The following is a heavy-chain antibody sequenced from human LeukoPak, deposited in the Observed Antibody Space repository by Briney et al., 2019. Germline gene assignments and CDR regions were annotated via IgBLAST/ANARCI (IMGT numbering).Heavy chain of an antibody. CDR3: ARDTATDDFWSGYYEDPFDY. J-gene: IGHJ4*02. CDR1: GFTFSSYS. D-gene: IGHD3-3*01. Sequence: GGSLRLSCAASGFTFSSYSMNWVRQAPGKGLEWVSYISSSSSTIYYADSVKGRFTISRDNAKNSLYLQMNSLRAEDTAVYYCARDTATDDFWSGYYEDPFDYWGQGTLVTVSS. V-gene: IGHV3-48*04. CDR2: ISSSSSTI.